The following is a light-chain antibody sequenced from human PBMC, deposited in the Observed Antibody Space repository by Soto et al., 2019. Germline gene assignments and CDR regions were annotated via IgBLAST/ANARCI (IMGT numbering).Light chain of an antibody. J-gene: IGKJ1*01. Sequence: AIPMTQSPSSLSASVGDRVTITCRASQGIRNDLGWYQQKPGKAPKLLIYAASSSQSGVPSRFSGTGSGTDFTLTISSLQPEDFATYYCLQDHNYPLTFGQGIKVEIK. CDR2: AAS. CDR1: QGIRND. V-gene: IGKV1-6*01. CDR3: LQDHNYPLT.